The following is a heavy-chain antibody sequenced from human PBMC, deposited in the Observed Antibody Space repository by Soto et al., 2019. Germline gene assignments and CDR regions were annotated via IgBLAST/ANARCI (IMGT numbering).Heavy chain of an antibody. V-gene: IGHV4-4*07. CDR3: ARGGSYYDFGDYYGMYV. CDR1: GGSISSYY. J-gene: IGHJ6*04. Sequence: QVQLQESGPGLVKPSETLSLTCTASGGSISSYYWSWIRQPAVKELELIGRIYTSGSTNYNPSHKSRVTMSVDTSKNQFSLARSSVTAADTAMYDCARGGSYYDFGDYYGMYVWGKGTTVTVSS. CDR2: IYTSGST. D-gene: IGHD1-26*01.